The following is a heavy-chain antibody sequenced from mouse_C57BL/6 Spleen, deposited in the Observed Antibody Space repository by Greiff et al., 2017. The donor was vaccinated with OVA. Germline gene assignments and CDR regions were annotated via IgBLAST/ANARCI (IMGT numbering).Heavy chain of an antibody. CDR2: IYPGSGST. CDR3: ARTFYYGNFPYYFDY. CDR1: GYTFTSYW. D-gene: IGHD2-1*01. V-gene: IGHV1-55*01. J-gene: IGHJ2*01. Sequence: QVQLKQPGAELVKPGASVKMSCKASGYTFTSYWITWVKQRPGQGLEWIGDIYPGSGSTNYNEKFKSKATLTVDTSSSTAYMQLSSLTSEDSAVYYCARTFYYGNFPYYFDYWGQGTTLTVSS.